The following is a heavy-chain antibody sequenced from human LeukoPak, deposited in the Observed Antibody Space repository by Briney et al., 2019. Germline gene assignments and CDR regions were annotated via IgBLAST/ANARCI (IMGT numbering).Heavy chain of an antibody. CDR2: ISSSSSYI. CDR3: ARLGRQYNSSSPYYYYYMDV. CDR1: GFTFSSYS. J-gene: IGHJ6*03. V-gene: IGHV3-21*01. Sequence: NSGGSLRLSCAASGFTFSSYSMNWVRQAPGKGLEWVSCISSSSSYIYYADSVKGRFTISRDNAKNSLYLQMNSLRAEDTAVYYCARLGRQYNSSSPYYYYYMDVWGKGTTVTVSS. D-gene: IGHD6-13*01.